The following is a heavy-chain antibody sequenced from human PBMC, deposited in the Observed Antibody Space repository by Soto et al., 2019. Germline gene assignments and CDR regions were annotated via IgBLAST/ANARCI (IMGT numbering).Heavy chain of an antibody. J-gene: IGHJ5*02. CDR3: TTDRLEVAAVP. CDR2: IKSKTDGGTT. CDR1: GFTCSNAW. Sequence: GGSLRLSCAASGFTCSNAWMSWVRQAPGKGLEWVGRIKSKTDGGTTDYAAPVKGRFTISRDDSKNTLYLQMNSLKTEDTAVYYCTTDRLEVAAVPWGQGTLVTVSS. V-gene: IGHV3-15*01. D-gene: IGHD6-13*01.